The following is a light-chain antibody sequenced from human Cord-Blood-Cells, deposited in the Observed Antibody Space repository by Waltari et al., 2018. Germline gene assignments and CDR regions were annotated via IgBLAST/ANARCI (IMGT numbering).Light chain of an antibody. Sequence: EIVMTQSPATLSVSPGERATLSCRASQSVSSNLAWYQQKPGQDPRLRSYGASTRATGIPAMFSGSGSGTEFTLTISSLQSEDFAVYYCQQYNNWPSLTFGGGTKVEIK. J-gene: IGKJ4*01. V-gene: IGKV3-15*01. CDR2: GAS. CDR1: QSVSSN. CDR3: QQYNNWPSLT.